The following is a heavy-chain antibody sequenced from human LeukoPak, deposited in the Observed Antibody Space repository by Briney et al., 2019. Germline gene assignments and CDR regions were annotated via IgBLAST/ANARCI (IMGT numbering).Heavy chain of an antibody. D-gene: IGHD2-2*02. CDR3: ARGRYCSSPSCYKPTIPRFDP. CDR1: GYTFTSYA. V-gene: IGHV1-3*01. CDR2: INAGNGNT. Sequence: GASVKVSCKASGYTFTSYATHWVRQAPGQRLEWMGWINAGNGNTKHSQKFQGRVTITRDTSANTAYMEVSSLRSEDTAVYYCARGRYCSSPSCYKPTIPRFDPWGQGTLVTVSS. J-gene: IGHJ5*02.